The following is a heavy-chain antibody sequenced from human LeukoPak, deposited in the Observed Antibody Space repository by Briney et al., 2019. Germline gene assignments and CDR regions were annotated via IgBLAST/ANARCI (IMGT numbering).Heavy chain of an antibody. CDR3: TREGVYAPDPSSYHRALFDI. CDR2: IIPVLGVS. CDR1: GGTFSEDV. Sequence: SVKVSCKASGGTFSEDVITWVRQAPGQRPEWMGRIIPVLGVSNFAQKFRGRITITADKSTSTGHMELSRLEFGDTAIYYCTREGVYAPDPSSYHRALFDIWGQGTVVIVSS. J-gene: IGHJ3*02. D-gene: IGHD3-16*02. V-gene: IGHV1-69*04.